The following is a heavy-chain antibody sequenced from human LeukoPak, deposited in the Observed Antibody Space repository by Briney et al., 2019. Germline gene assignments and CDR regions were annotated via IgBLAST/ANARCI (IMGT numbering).Heavy chain of an antibody. CDR1: GFTFSSYS. CDR2: ISSSSSYI. Sequence: GGSLRLSCAASGFTFSSYSMNWVRQAPGKGLEWVSSISSSSSYIYYADSVKGRFTISRDNAKNSLYLQMNSLRAEDTAVYYCARARIYCSGGSCFDYYYYGMGVWGKGTTVTVSS. V-gene: IGHV3-21*01. CDR3: ARARIYCSGGSCFDYYYYGMGV. J-gene: IGHJ6*04. D-gene: IGHD2-15*01.